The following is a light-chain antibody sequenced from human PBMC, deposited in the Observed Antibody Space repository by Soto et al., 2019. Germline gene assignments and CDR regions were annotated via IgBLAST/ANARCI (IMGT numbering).Light chain of an antibody. CDR2: GAS. V-gene: IGKV1-39*01. CDR3: QQTYITPRT. CDR1: QTIDSY. J-gene: IGKJ1*01. Sequence: DVLMTQSPSSLSASVGDRVTISCRASQTIDSYLSWYQQKPGKPPNLLIFGASSLHSGVPSRFTGSGSGTDFTLTITSLQPEDFATYYCQQTYITPRTFDQGTKVEI.